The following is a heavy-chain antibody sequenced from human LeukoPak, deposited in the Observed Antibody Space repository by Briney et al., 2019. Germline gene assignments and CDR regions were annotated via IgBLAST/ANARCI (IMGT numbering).Heavy chain of an antibody. Sequence: SVKVSCKASGGTFSSYAISWVRQAPGQGLEWMGGIIPIFGTANYAQKFQGRVTITTDESTSTAYMELSSLRSGDTAVYYCARGLGSTQWLVRYYYYYYYMDVWGKGTTVTVSS. CDR2: IIPIFGTA. V-gene: IGHV1-69*05. CDR1: GGTFSSYA. CDR3: ARGLGSTQWLVRYYYYYYYMDV. J-gene: IGHJ6*03. D-gene: IGHD6-19*01.